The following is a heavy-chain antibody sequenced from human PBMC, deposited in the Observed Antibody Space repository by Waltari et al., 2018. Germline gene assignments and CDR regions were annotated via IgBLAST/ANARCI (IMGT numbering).Heavy chain of an antibody. Sequence: QVQLVQSGAEVKKPGSSVKVSCKASGGTFSSYAIRWVRQAPGQGLEWMGGIIPIFGTANYAQKFQGRVTITADESTSTAYMELSSLRSEDTAVYYCARDGYSSSWYSRNWFDPWGQGTLVTVSS. CDR3: ARDGYSSSWYSRNWFDP. J-gene: IGHJ5*02. V-gene: IGHV1-69*01. D-gene: IGHD6-13*01. CDR1: GGTFSSYA. CDR2: IIPIFGTA.